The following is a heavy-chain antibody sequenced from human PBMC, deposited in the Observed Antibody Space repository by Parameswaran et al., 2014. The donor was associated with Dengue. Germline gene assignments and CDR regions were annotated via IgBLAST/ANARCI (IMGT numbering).Heavy chain of an antibody. CDR2: IYPGDSRT. V-gene: IGHV5-51*01. J-gene: IGHJ6*02. CDR3: ARLDYYYYYGMEL. D-gene: IGHD6-25*01. Sequence: VRQMSGKGLEWVAIIYPGDSRTKYSPSFQGRVTISADVSVSTAYLQWNSLKASDTAMYYCARLDYYYYYGMELWGQGTTVTVSS.